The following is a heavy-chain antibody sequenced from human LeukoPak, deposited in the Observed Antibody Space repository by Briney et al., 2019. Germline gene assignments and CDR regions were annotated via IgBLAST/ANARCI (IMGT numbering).Heavy chain of an antibody. V-gene: IGHV3-66*01. J-gene: IGHJ5*02. CDR3: ARTNSSGWLQP. Sequence: GGPLTLSCAASGYTVSSNYMSWVRQAPRPGLELVSVMYSGGGTYYADSVKGRFTISRDNSKNTLYLHMNILRAKDTAVYYCARTNSSGWLQPWGQGTLVTVSS. D-gene: IGHD6-19*01. CDR2: MYSGGGT. CDR1: GYTVSSNY.